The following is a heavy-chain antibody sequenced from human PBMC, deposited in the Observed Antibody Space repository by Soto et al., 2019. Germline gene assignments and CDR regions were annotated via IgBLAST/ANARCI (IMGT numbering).Heavy chain of an antibody. Sequence: HPGGSLRLSCAASGFTFSGYWMTWVRQAPGKGLEWVANIKRDGSEKYYVDSVKGRFTISRDNPKNSLYLQMNSLRAEDTALYYCAREWCSGDSCYRYFQHWGQGTLVTVSS. CDR1: GFTFSGYW. D-gene: IGHD2-15*01. V-gene: IGHV3-7*01. CDR3: AREWCSGDSCYRYFQH. CDR2: IKRDGSEK. J-gene: IGHJ1*01.